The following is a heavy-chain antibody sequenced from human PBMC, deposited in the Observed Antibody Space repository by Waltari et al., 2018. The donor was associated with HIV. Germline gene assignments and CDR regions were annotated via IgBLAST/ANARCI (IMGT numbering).Heavy chain of an antibody. V-gene: IGHV1-8*01. J-gene: IGHJ4*02. CDR3: TKARRGAIFGDA. CDR2: MNPSSGLA. Sequence: VQLAQSGDLEKTPGAPVAGSYISSGSDCSGSESNWVRQATGQGLEWMGWMNPSSGLAGYARKFQGRVSMTGDTSSHTAYMELRTLTSQDTAIYYCTKARRGAIFGDAWGQGTPVTVSS. D-gene: IGHD3-3*01. CDR1: GSDCSGSE.